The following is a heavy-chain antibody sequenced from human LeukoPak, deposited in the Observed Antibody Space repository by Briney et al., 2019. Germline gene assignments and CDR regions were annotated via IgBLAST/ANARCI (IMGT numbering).Heavy chain of an antibody. CDR1: GVSISSSH. V-gene: IGHV4-4*07. CDR3: ARGSAAMVDHNCFDP. J-gene: IGHJ5*02. Sequence: SETLSLTCTVSGVSISSSHWSWIRQPVGKGLEWIARTYKNGDIKYNPSLRSRVTMSVDTSKNQFFLKMTSVTAADTAVYFCARGSAAMVDHNCFDPRGQGTLVTVSS. CDR2: TYKNGDI. D-gene: IGHD5-18*01.